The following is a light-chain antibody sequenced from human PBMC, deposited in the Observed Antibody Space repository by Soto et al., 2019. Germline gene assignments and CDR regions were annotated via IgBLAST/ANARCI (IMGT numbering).Light chain of an antibody. J-gene: IGKJ1*01. V-gene: IGKV1-5*03. CDR1: QSISSW. CDR3: QQYNSYWT. Sequence: DIQMTQSPSTLSASVGDRVTITCRASQSISSWLAWYQQKPGKAPKLLIYNASSLKSGVPSRFSGSGSGQEFNLTISSLQPDDFATYYCQQYNSYWTFGQGTKVEIK. CDR2: NAS.